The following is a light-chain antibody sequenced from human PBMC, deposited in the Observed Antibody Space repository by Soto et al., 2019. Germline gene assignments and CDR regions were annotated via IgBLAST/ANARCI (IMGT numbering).Light chain of an antibody. CDR3: QQYNHWPPLT. Sequence: EIVMTQSPAALSVSPGERATLFCRASQSVSSYLAWYQQKPGQAPRLLIYGASTRATGIPARFSGSGSGTEFTLTISSLQSEDFAIYSCQQYNHWPPLTFGGGTKVEIK. V-gene: IGKV3-15*01. CDR1: QSVSSY. CDR2: GAS. J-gene: IGKJ4*01.